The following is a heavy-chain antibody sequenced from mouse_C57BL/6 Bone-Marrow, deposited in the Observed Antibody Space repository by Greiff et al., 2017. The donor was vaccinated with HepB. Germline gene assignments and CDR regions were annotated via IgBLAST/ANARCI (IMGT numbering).Heavy chain of an antibody. Sequence: QVQLQQPGAELVRPGSSVKLSCKASGYTFTSYWMDWVKQRPGQGLEWIGNIYPSDSETHYNQKFKDKATLTVDKSSSTAYMQLSSLTSEDSAAYYCARGWLPYAMDYWGQGTSVTVSA. D-gene: IGHD2-3*01. CDR1: GYTFTSYW. J-gene: IGHJ4*01. CDR2: IYPSDSET. CDR3: ARGWLPYAMDY. V-gene: IGHV1-61*01.